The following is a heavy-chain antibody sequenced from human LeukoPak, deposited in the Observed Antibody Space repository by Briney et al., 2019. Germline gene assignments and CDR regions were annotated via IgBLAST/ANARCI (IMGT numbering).Heavy chain of an antibody. CDR3: ARDTTGDLYYFDY. J-gene: IGHJ4*02. V-gene: IGHV4-34*01. Sequence: SETLSLTCAVYGGSFSGYYWSWIRQPPGKGLEWIGEINHSGSTNYNPSLKSRVTISVDTSKNQFSLKLSSVTAADTAVYYCARDTTGDLYYFDYWGQGTLVTVSS. CDR2: INHSGST. CDR1: GGSFSGYY. D-gene: IGHD7-27*01.